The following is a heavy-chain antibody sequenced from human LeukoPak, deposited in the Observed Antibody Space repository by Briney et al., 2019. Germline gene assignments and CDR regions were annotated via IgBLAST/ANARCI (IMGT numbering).Heavy chain of an antibody. J-gene: IGHJ4*02. CDR3: ARVVYYDSSGAPYYFDY. Sequence: PGGSLRLSCAASGFTFSSYSMNWVRQAPGKGLEWVSSISSSSSYIYYADSVKGRFTISRDNAKNSLYLQMNSLRAEDTAVYYCARVVYYDSSGAPYYFDYWGQGTLVTVSS. CDR2: ISSSSSYI. D-gene: IGHD3-22*01. V-gene: IGHV3-21*01. CDR1: GFTFSSYS.